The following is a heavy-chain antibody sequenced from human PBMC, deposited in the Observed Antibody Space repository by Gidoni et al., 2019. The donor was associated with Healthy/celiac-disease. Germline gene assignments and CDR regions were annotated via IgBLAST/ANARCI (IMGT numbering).Heavy chain of an antibody. D-gene: IGHD2-2*01. Sequence: QVQLVQSGAEVKKPGASVKVSCKASGYTFTSYAMHWVRQAPGQRLEWMGWINAGNGNTKYSQKFQGRVTITRDTSASTAYMELSSLRSEDTAVYYCARAVVVPAATRYGMDVWGQGTTVTVSS. CDR3: ARAVVVPAATRYGMDV. CDR1: GYTFTSYA. V-gene: IGHV1-3*01. CDR2: INAGNGNT. J-gene: IGHJ6*02.